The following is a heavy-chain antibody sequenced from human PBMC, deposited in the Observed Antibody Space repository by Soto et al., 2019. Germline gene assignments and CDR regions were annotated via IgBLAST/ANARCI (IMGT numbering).Heavy chain of an antibody. D-gene: IGHD1-7*01. CDR3: ARDFRYRLELYGMDV. Sequence: ASVKVSCKASGYTFTSYGISWVRQAPGQGLEWMGWISAYNGNTNYAQMLQGRATMTTDTSTSTAYMELRSLRSDDTAVYYCARDFRYRLELYGMDVWGQGTTVTVSS. CDR1: GYTFTSYG. V-gene: IGHV1-18*01. J-gene: IGHJ6*02. CDR2: ISAYNGNT.